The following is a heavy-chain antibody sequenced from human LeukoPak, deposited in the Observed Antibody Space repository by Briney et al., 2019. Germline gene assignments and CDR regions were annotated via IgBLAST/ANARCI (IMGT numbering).Heavy chain of an antibody. J-gene: IGHJ5*02. CDR1: GGTFSSYA. D-gene: IGHD2-2*01. CDR2: IIPILGIA. CDR3: ARGPNSVVVPPRPDWFDP. Sequence: ASVKVSCKASGGTFSSYAISWVRQAPGQGIEWIGRIIPILGIANYAQKLQGRVTITADKSTSTAYMELSSLRSEDTAVYYCARGPNSVVVPPRPDWFDPWGQGTPVTVSS. V-gene: IGHV1-69*04.